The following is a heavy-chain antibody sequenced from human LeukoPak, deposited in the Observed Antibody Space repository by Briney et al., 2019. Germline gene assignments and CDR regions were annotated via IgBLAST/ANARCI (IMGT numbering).Heavy chain of an antibody. Sequence: PSETLSLTCTVSGGSISSYYWSWIRQPPGKGLEWIGYIYYSGSTNYNPSLKSRVTMSVDTSKNQFSLKLSSVTAADTAVYYCARKRSSYYDILTGSDDAFDIWGQGTMVTVSS. D-gene: IGHD3-9*01. CDR2: IYYSGST. CDR3: ARKRSSYYDILTGSDDAFDI. J-gene: IGHJ3*02. CDR1: GGSISSYY. V-gene: IGHV4-59*12.